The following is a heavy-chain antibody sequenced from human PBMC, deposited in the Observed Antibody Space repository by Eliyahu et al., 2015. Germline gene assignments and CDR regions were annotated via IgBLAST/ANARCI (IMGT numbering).Heavy chain of an antibody. D-gene: IGHD3-16*01. V-gene: IGHV3-30*18. J-gene: IGHJ6*02. CDR1: GFPFXSXG. CDR3: AKDFVSSWIMGDYGMDV. Sequence: QVQLVESGGGVVQPGRSLRLSCAASGFPFXSXGMHWVRQAPGKGLEWVAVISYDGSNKYYADSVKGRFTISRDNSKNTLYLQMNSLRAEDTAVYYCAKDFVSSWIMGDYGMDVWGQGTTVTVSS. CDR2: ISYDGSNK.